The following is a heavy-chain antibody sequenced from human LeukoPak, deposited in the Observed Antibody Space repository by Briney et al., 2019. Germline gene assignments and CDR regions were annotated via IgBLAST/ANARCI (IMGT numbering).Heavy chain of an antibody. V-gene: IGHV3-23*01. D-gene: IGHD3-22*01. CDR2: ISGSGGST. CDR3: ARHPNYYDSSGYYKGFDC. J-gene: IGHJ4*02. Sequence: PGGSLRLSCAASGFTFSSYAMSWVRQAPGKGLEWVSAISGSGGSTHYANSVKGRFTISRDNAKNSLNLQMNSLRAEDTAVYYCARHPNYYDSSGYYKGFDCWGQGTLVTVSS. CDR1: GFTFSSYA.